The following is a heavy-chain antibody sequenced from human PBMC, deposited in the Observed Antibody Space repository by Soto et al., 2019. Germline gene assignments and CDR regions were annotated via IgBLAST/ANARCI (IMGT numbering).Heavy chain of an antibody. Sequence: PSETLSLTCTVSGGSISSYYWSWIRQPPGKGLEWIGYIYYSGSTNYNPSLKSRVTISVDTSKNQFSLKLSSVTAADTAVYYCARVPWVATTDYYFDYWGQGTLVTVSS. CDR2: IYYSGST. CDR1: GGSISSYY. J-gene: IGHJ4*02. V-gene: IGHV4-59*01. D-gene: IGHD5-12*01. CDR3: ARVPWVATTDYYFDY.